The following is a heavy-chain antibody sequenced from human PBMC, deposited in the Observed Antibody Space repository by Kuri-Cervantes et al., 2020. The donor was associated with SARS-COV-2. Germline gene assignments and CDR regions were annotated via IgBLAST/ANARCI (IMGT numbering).Heavy chain of an antibody. D-gene: IGHD2-15*01. J-gene: IGHJ3*02. Sequence: SETLSLTCTVSGGSISSYYWSWVRQPPGKGLEWIGYIYYTGSTNYNPSLKSRVTISVDTSKNQFSLKLSSVTAADTAVYYCARGLRLGYCSGGSCSDAFDIWGQGTMVTVSS. CDR3: ARGLRLGYCSGGSCSDAFDI. CDR2: IYYTGST. V-gene: IGHV4-59*12. CDR1: GGSISSYY.